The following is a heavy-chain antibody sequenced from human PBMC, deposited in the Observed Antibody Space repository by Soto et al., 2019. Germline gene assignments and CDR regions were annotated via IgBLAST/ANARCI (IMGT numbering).Heavy chain of an antibody. CDR1: GYSISSGYY. J-gene: IGHJ5*02. Sequence: SETLSLTCAVSGYSISSGYYWAWIRQPPGKELEWMGSIYHSGSTYNNPSPKSRVTISVDTTTNQFSLKLLSGTAADTSVYHCATDSPRKWPADWFDPWGQGTLVTVSS. CDR3: ATDSPRKWPADWFDP. CDR2: IYHSGST. D-gene: IGHD5-12*01. V-gene: IGHV4-38-2*02.